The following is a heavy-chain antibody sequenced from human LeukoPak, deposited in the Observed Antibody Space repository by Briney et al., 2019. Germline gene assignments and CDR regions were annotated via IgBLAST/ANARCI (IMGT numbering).Heavy chain of an antibody. Sequence: GGSLRLSCAASGFTFSSYAMHWVRQAPGKGLEWVAVISYDGSNKYYADSVKGRFTISRDNSKNTLYLQMSSLRAEDTAVYYCASLEPDPNVWGQGTLVTVSS. J-gene: IGHJ4*02. CDR2: ISYDGSNK. V-gene: IGHV3-30-3*01. CDR3: ASLEPDPNV. CDR1: GFTFSSYA. D-gene: IGHD1-1*01.